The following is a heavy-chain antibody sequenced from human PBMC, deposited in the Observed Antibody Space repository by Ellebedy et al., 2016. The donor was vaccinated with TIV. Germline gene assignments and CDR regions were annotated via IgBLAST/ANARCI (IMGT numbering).Heavy chain of an antibody. V-gene: IGHV5-10-1*01. J-gene: IGHJ5*02. Sequence: GESLKISCKTSGYRFSNHWISWVRQMPGKGLEWMGRIDPLNSYTNYSPSLQGHVTISVDKSVNTAFLQWTSLKASDTAIYYCARHRQSYCSGGSCSFDPWGQGTLVTVSS. CDR2: IDPLNSYT. D-gene: IGHD2-15*01. CDR1: GYRFSNHW. CDR3: ARHRQSYCSGGSCSFDP.